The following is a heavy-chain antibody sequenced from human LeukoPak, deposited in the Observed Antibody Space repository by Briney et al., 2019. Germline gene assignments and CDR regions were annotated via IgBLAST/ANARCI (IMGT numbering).Heavy chain of an antibody. J-gene: IGHJ4*02. Sequence: SETLSLTCAVYGGSFSGYYWSWIRQPPGKGLEWIGGIYYSGSTYYNPSLKSRVTISVDTSKNQFSLKLSSVTAADTAVYYCARHVGRSGSYDWGQGTLVTVSS. V-gene: IGHV4-34*01. D-gene: IGHD1-26*01. CDR1: GGSFSGYY. CDR3: ARHVGRSGSYD. CDR2: IYYSGST.